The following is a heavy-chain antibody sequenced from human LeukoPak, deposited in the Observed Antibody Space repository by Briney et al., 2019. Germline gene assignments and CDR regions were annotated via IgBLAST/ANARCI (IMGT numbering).Heavy chain of an antibody. J-gene: IGHJ5*02. CDR3: ATGRPITMIVVYFT. Sequence: PGGSLRLSCTAYGFTFSSYAMSWVRQAPGKGLEWVSAISGSGGSTYYADSVKGRFTISRDNSKNTLYLQMNSLRAEDTAVYYCATGRPITMIVVYFTWGQGTLVTVSS. CDR2: ISGSGGST. CDR1: GFTFSSYA. D-gene: IGHD3-22*01. V-gene: IGHV3-23*01.